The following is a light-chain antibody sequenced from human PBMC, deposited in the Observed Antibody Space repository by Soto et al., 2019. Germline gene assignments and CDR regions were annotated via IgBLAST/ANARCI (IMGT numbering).Light chain of an antibody. J-gene: IGLJ3*02. CDR3: QSYDSSLSGWV. Sequence: QSVLTQQPSVSGAPGQRVTIYCTGSSSNIGAGYDVHWYQQLPGTAPKLLIYGNSNRPSGVPDRFSGSKSGTSASLAITGLQAEDEADYYCQSYDSSLSGWVFGGGTKLTVL. V-gene: IGLV1-40*01. CDR2: GNS. CDR1: SSNIGAGYD.